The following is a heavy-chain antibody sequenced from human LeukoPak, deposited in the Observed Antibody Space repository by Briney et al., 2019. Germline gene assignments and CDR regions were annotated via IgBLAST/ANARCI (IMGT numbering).Heavy chain of an antibody. J-gene: IGHJ1*01. Sequence: PGGSLRLSCAASGFTFSNYGMHWVRQAPGKGLEWVAVISYDGRNTYYADSVKGRFTISRDNSKKTLYLQMNSLRAEDTAVYYCAKDSSRGYPFQDWGQGTLVTVSS. V-gene: IGHV3-30*18. D-gene: IGHD3-22*01. CDR3: AKDSSRGYPFQD. CDR2: ISYDGRNT. CDR1: GFTFSNYG.